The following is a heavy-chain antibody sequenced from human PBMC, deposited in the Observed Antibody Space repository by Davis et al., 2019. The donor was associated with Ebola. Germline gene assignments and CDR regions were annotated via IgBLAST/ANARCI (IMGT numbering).Heavy chain of an antibody. CDR2: IYYSGST. CDR1: GGSISSSSYF. V-gene: IGHV4-39*01. Sequence: MPSETLSLTCTVSGGSISSSSYFWGWIRQPPGKGLEWIGSIYYSGSTYYSPSLKSRVTISVDTSKNQFSLKLTSVTAADAAAYYCARTESSGWYQHYFGMDVWGQGTTVAVSS. J-gene: IGHJ6*02. D-gene: IGHD6-19*01. CDR3: ARTESSGWYQHYFGMDV.